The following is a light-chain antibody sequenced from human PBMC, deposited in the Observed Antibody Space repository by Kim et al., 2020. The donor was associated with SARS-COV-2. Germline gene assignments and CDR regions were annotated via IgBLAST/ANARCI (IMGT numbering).Light chain of an antibody. CDR3: NSRDNSGNR. Sequence: VALGQTVRITCQGDNPRRFYASWYQQKPGQAPVLVFYGKNNRPSGIPDRFSGSSSRDTASLIISGSQAEDEADYYCNSRDNSGNRFGGGTKLTVL. CDR1: NPRRFY. J-gene: IGLJ2*01. V-gene: IGLV3-19*01. CDR2: GKN.